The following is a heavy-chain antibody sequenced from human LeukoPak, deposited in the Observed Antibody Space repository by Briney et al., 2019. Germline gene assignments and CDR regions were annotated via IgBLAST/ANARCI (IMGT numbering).Heavy chain of an antibody. V-gene: IGHV3-15*01. J-gene: IGHJ4*02. CDR2: IKSKTDGGTT. CDR1: GFTFSNAW. Sequence: GGSLRLSCAASGFTFSNAWMSWVRQAPGKGLEWVGRIKSKTDGGTTDYAAPVKGRFTISRDNSKSTQYLQMNSLRAEDTALYYCVRAFEWGFDHWGQGTLVTVSS. D-gene: IGHD3-3*01. CDR3: VRAFEWGFDH.